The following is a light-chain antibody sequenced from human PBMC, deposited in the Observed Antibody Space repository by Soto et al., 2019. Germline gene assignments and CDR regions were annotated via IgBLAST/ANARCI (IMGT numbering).Light chain of an antibody. CDR1: QSLLHSNGYNY. CDR3: MQALQTPLT. J-gene: IGKJ1*01. V-gene: IGKV2-28*01. Sequence: DIVXXQSPLSLPVXXXXPASXSXXSSQSLLHSNGYNYLDWYLQKPGQSPQLLIYLGSNRASGVPDRFSGSGSGTDFTLKISRVEAEDVGVYYCMQALQTPLTFGQGTKVEIK. CDR2: LGS.